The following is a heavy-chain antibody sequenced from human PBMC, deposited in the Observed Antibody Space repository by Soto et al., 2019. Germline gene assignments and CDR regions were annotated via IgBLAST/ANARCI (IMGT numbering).Heavy chain of an antibody. CDR3: AKSLVGSDAAYYYYGMDV. J-gene: IGHJ6*02. D-gene: IGHD1-26*01. Sequence: QVQLVESGGGVVQPGRSLRLSCAASGFTFSSHGMHWVRQAPGKGLEWVAVISYDGSNKYYADSVKGRFTISRDNSKNTLYLQMNSLRAEDTAVYYCAKSLVGSDAAYYYYGMDVWGQGTTVTVSS. CDR1: GFTFSSHG. V-gene: IGHV3-30*18. CDR2: ISYDGSNK.